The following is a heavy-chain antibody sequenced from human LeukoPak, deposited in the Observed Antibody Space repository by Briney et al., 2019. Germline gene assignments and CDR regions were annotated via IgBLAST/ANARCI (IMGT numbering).Heavy chain of an antibody. CDR1: GGSFSDYY. D-gene: IGHD5-12*01. CDR2: INHSGST. V-gene: IGHV4-34*01. Sequence: SETLSLTCAVYGGSFSDYYWSWIRQPPGKGLEWIGEINHSGSTNYNPSLKSRVTISVDTSKNQFSLKLSSVTAADTAVYYCARRGLVATFGQAHPGYDYWGQGTLVTVSS. CDR3: ARRGLVATFGQAHPGYDY. J-gene: IGHJ4*02.